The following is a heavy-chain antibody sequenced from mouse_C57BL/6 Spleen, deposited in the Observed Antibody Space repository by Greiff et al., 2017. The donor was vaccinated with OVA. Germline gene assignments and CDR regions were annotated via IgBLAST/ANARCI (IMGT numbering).Heavy chain of an antibody. D-gene: IGHD2-5*01. CDR2: IDPSDSYT. CDR1: GYTFTSYW. CDR3: ARNSNLDY. Sequence: QVQLQQPGAELVKPGASVKLSCKASGYTFTSYWMQWVKQRPGQGLEWIGEIDPSDSYTNYNQKFKGKATLTVDTSSSTAYMQLSSLTSEDSAVYYCARNSNLDYWGQGTTLTVSS. V-gene: IGHV1-50*01. J-gene: IGHJ2*01.